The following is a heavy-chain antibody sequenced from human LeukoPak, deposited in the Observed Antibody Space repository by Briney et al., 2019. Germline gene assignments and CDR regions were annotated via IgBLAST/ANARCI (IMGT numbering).Heavy chain of an antibody. D-gene: IGHD3-9*01. CDR2: IYTSGST. V-gene: IGHV4-4*07. Sequence: SETLSLTCTVSGDSISSYYWSWIRQPAGKGLEWIGRIYTSGSTNYNPSLKSRVTISVDTSKNQFSLKLSSVTAADTAVYYCARAGDWGLRYFDWLPENYYYYYMDVWGKGTTVTVSS. J-gene: IGHJ6*03. CDR3: ARAGDWGLRYFDWLPENYYYYYMDV. CDR1: GDSISSYY.